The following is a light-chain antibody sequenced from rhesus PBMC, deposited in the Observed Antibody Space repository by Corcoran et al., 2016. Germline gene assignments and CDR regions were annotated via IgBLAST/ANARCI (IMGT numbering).Light chain of an antibody. CDR2: AAS. Sequence: DIQMTQSPSALSASVGDRVTISCRASQNIYSNLAWYQQKPGKAPKLLFYAASSLQTGIPSRFSGSGSGTDFTLTISSLQPEDSAAYYCQHYYDNPLTFGGGTKVEIK. CDR3: QHYYDNPLT. CDR1: QNIYSN. V-gene: IGKV1S12*01. J-gene: IGKJ4*01.